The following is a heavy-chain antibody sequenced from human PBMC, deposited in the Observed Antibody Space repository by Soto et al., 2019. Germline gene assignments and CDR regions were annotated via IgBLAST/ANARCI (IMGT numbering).Heavy chain of an antibody. CDR3: AKKNVVVLGDYGFL. V-gene: IGHV3-23*01. Sequence: VGSLRLSCAGSGFNFNDYAMGWVRQAQGKGLEWVSTISSGGNIYYTESVKGRFTISRDNSKNTVFLQMNNLRADDTAVYYCAKKNVVVLGDYGFLWGQGTLVTVSS. J-gene: IGHJ4*02. CDR1: GFNFNDYA. CDR2: ISSGGNI. D-gene: IGHD4-17*01.